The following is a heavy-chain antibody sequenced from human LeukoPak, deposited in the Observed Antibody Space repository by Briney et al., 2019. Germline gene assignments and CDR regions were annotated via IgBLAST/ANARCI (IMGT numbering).Heavy chain of an antibody. D-gene: IGHD2/OR15-2a*01. CDR2: MNPNSGNT. J-gene: IGHJ6*03. Sequence: ASVKVSCKASGYTFSGYYMHWVRQAPGQGLEWMGWMNPNSGNTGYAQKFQGRVTMTRNTSINTAYMELSSLRSEDTAVYYCARFLRSPVNRGGPANYYMDVWGKGTTVTVSS. CDR1: GYTFSGYY. V-gene: IGHV1-8*02. CDR3: ARFLRSPVNRGGPANYYMDV.